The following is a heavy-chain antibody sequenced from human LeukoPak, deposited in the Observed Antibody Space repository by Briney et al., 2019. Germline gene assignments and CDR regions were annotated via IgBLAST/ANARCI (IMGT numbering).Heavy chain of an antibody. V-gene: IGHV3-23*01. CDR3: AKDRAYSSSWYSGDC. CDR2: VSGSGGST. Sequence: GGSLRLSCAASGFTFSSYAMSWVRQAPGKGLEWVSTVSGSGGSTYYAGSVKGRFTISRDNSKNTLYLQMNSLRVDDTAVYHCAKDRAYSSSWYSGDCWGQGTLVTVSS. D-gene: IGHD6-13*01. J-gene: IGHJ4*02. CDR1: GFTFSSYA.